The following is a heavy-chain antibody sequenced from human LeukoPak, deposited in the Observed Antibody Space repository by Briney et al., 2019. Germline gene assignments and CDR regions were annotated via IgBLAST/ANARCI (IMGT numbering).Heavy chain of an antibody. CDR3: ARDSGDGYNYGTFDY. Sequence: GTSVKVSCKASGYTFTGYYMHWVRQAPGQWLEWMGWINPNSGGTNYAQKFQGWVTMTRDTSISTAYMELSRLRYDDTAVYYCARDSGDGYNYGTFDYWGQGTLVTVSS. J-gene: IGHJ4*02. D-gene: IGHD5-24*01. CDR2: INPNSGGT. V-gene: IGHV1-2*04. CDR1: GYTFTGYY.